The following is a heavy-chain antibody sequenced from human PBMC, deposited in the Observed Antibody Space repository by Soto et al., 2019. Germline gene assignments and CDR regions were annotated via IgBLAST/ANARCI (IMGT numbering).Heavy chain of an antibody. CDR3: ARDLGGWPDY. CDR1: GFTVSDNY. CDR2: IYGGGTT. V-gene: IGHV3-66*01. J-gene: IGHJ4*02. Sequence: GGSLRLSCASSGFTVSDNYMNWVRQAPGKGLEWVPVIYGGGTTDYADSAKGRFTISRDSSMNTLHLQMNSLRVEDTAVYYCARDLGGWPDYWGQGTLVTVSS. D-gene: IGHD2-15*01.